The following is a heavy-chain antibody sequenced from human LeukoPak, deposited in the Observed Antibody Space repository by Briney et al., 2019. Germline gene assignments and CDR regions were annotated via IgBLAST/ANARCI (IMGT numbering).Heavy chain of an antibody. CDR3: ARLLDYGDYGTANFDC. D-gene: IGHD4-17*01. CDR1: GFTFSSYT. J-gene: IGHJ4*02. Sequence: PGGSLRLSCAASGFTFSSYTINWVRQAPGKGLEWVSSISSSSNYIYYADSVKGRFTISRDNAKNSLYLQMNSLRAEGTAIYYCARLLDYGDYGTANFDCWGQGTLVTVSS. V-gene: IGHV3-21*01. CDR2: ISSSSNYI.